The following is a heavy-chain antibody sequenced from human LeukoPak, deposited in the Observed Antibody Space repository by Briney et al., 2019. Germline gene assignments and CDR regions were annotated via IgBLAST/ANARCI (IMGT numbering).Heavy chain of an antibody. V-gene: IGHV1-8*02. Sequence: EASVKVSCKASGYTFTSYDINWVRQATGQGLEWMGWMTPNSGSTGYAQKFQGRVTMTRDTSISTAYMELSSLRSEDTAVYYCTRDFYGSGIWGQGTLVTVSS. D-gene: IGHD3-10*01. J-gene: IGHJ4*02. CDR2: MTPNSGST. CDR3: TRDFYGSGI. CDR1: GYTFTSYD.